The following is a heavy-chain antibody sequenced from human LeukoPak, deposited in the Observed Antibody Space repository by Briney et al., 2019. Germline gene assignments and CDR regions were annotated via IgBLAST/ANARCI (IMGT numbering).Heavy chain of an antibody. CDR3: AKVGAYYDILNEINYFDY. CDR2: ISGSGGST. Sequence: GGSLRLSCAASGFTFSSYAMSWVRQAPVKGLEWVSAISGSGGSTYYADSVKGRFTISRDNSKNTLYLQMNSLRAEDTAVYYCAKVGAYYDILNEINYFDYWGQGTLVTVSS. CDR1: GFTFSSYA. J-gene: IGHJ4*02. V-gene: IGHV3-23*01. D-gene: IGHD3-9*01.